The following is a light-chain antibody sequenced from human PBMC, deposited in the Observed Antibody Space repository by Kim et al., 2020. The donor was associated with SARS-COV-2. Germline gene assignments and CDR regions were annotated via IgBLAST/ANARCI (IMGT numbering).Light chain of an antibody. CDR3: QVWDSGSDHYV. CDR1: NIGSKS. V-gene: IGLV3-21*04. Sequence: SYELTQPPSVSVAPGETARITCGGNNIGSKSVHWYQQKPGRAPTLVMFYDDDRPSGIPERFSGSNSGNTATLTISRVEAGDEGDYYCQVWDSGSDHYVFGTGTKVTVL. CDR2: YDD. J-gene: IGLJ1*01.